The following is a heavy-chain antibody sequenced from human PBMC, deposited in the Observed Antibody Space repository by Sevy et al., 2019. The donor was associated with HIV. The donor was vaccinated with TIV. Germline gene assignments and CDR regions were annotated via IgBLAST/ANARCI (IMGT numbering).Heavy chain of an antibody. J-gene: IGHJ4*01. CDR1: GDSISSSTYH. CDR2: IYYSGNT. V-gene: IGHV4-39*01. CDR3: ARVVDFWSGYLDY. Sequence: SETLSLTCTVSGDSISSSTYHWGWIRQSPGKGLEWIGNIYYSGNTNYNPSLTSRATISVDTSKKQFSLNLTSVTAADTAVYYCARVVDFWSGYLDYWGQGTLVTVSS. D-gene: IGHD3-3*01.